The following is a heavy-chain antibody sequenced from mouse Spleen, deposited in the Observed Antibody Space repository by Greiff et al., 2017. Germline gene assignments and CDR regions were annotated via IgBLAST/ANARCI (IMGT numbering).Heavy chain of an antibody. V-gene: IGHV8-12*01. CDR2: IYWDDDK. CDR1: GFSLSTSGMG. Sequence: QVTLKESGPGILQSSQTLSLTCSFSGFSLSTSGMGVSWIRQPSGKGLEWLAHIYWDDDKRYNPSLKSRLTISKDTSRNQVFLKITSVDTADTATYYCASPGTLFAYWGQGTLVTVSA. J-gene: IGHJ3*01. D-gene: IGHD4-1*01. CDR3: ASPGTLFAY.